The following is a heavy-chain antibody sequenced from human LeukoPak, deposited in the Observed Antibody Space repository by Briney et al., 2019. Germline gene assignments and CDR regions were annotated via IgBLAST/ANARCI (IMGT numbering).Heavy chain of an antibody. CDR2: IKQDGSEK. D-gene: IGHD3-10*01. CDR3: ARVVWFGELSY. CDR1: RFTFSSYW. Sequence: PGGSLRLSCAASRFTFSSYWMSWVRQAPGKGLEWVANIKQDGSEKYYVDSVKGRFTISRDNAKNSLYLQMNSLRAEDTAVYYCARVVWFGELSYWGQGTLVTVSS. J-gene: IGHJ4*02. V-gene: IGHV3-7*01.